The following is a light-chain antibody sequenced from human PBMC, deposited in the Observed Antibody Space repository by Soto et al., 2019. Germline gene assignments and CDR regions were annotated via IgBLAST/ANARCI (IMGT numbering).Light chain of an antibody. J-gene: IGKJ1*01. Sequence: EIVLTQSPATLSLSPGERATLSCRASQSIRTFLGWYQQKPGQAPRLLIYDASNRATGIPARFSGSGSGTDFTLTISSLEPEDFAVYYCQHRSNWPRGTFGQGTKVDIK. CDR1: QSIRTF. V-gene: IGKV3-11*01. CDR3: QHRSNWPRGT. CDR2: DAS.